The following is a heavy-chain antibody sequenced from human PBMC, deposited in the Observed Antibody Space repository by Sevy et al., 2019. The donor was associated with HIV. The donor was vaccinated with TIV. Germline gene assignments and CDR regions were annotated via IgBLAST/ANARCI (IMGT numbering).Heavy chain of an antibody. V-gene: IGHV1-2*06. D-gene: IGHD6-19*01. CDR2: INPTSGGT. CDR1: AYNFIGYY. Sequence: ASVKVSCKASAYNFIGYYIHWVRQARGQGLEWIGQINPTSGGTKYAHKFQGRVTVTIDMSVSTAYMELTRLTSDDTAIYYCAGQTSGWYDWFDPWGPGTLVTVSS. CDR3: AGQTSGWYDWFDP. J-gene: IGHJ5*02.